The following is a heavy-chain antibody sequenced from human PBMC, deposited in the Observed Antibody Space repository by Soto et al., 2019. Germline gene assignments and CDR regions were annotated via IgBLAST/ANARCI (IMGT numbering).Heavy chain of an antibody. D-gene: IGHD3-22*01. J-gene: IGHJ3*02. Sequence: LSLTCAVSGGSISSSNWWSWVRQPPGKGLEWIGEIYHSGSTNYNPSLKSRVTISVDKSKNQFSLKLSSVTAADTAVYYCARDRGYYYDSSGYGVKAFDIWGQGTMVTVSS. CDR2: IYHSGST. CDR1: GGSISSSNW. V-gene: IGHV4-4*02. CDR3: ARDRGYYYDSSGYGVKAFDI.